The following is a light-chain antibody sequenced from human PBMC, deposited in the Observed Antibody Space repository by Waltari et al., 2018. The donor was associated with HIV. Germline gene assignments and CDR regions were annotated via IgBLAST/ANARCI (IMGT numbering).Light chain of an antibody. CDR3: MQALQTPWT. CDR1: QSLLHSNGYNY. Sequence: DIVMTQSPLSLSVTPGEPASISCRSGQSLLHSNGYNYLDWYLQKPGQSPQLLIYLGSNRASGVPDRFTGSGSGTDFTLKISRVEAEDVGVYYCMQALQTPWTFGQGP. V-gene: IGKV2-28*01. J-gene: IGKJ1*01. CDR2: LGS.